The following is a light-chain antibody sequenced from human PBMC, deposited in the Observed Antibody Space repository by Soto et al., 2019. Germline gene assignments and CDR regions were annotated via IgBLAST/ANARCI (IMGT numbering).Light chain of an antibody. Sequence: QSVLTQPPSVSGAPGQRVAISCTGTRSNIGAGFDVHWYQQLPGTAPKLLIYSDIFGANNRPSGVPDRFSGSQSGTSASLAITGLQAEDESDYYCQSFDSSLTACFFGTVTKLTVL. CDR1: RSNIGAGFD. CDR2: GAN. V-gene: IGLV1-40*01. CDR3: QSFDSSLTACF. J-gene: IGLJ1*01.